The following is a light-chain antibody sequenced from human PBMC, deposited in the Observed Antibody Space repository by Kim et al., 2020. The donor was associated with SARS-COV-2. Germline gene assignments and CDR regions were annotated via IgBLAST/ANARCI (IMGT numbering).Light chain of an antibody. V-gene: IGLV2-8*01. Sequence: GQSVTISCTGTSSNIGGYIYVSWYQQHPGKPPHLMFYEDSKRPSGVPDRFSCSKAGNTASVTVSGLQAEDEADYYCSSYAGSYNLVFGGGTQLTVL. CDR2: EDS. CDR1: SSNIGGYIY. J-gene: IGLJ2*01. CDR3: SSYAGSYNLV.